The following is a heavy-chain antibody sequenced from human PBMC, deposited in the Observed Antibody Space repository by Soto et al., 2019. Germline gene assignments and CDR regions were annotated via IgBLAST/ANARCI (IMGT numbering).Heavy chain of an antibody. V-gene: IGHV3-30-3*01. CDR3: ARAPPYYDFWSGTAPYYYYGMDV. J-gene: IGHJ6*02. CDR2: ISYDGSNK. Sequence: GGSLRLSCAASGFTFSSYAMHWVRQAPGKGLEWVAVISYDGSNKYYADSVKGRFTISRDNSKNTLYLQMNSLRAEDTAVYYCARAPPYYDFWSGTAPYYYYGMDVWGQGTKVTVYS. D-gene: IGHD3-3*01. CDR1: GFTFSSYA.